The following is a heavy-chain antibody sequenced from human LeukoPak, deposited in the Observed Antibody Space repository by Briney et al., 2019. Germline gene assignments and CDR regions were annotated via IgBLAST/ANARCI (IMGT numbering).Heavy chain of an antibody. D-gene: IGHD3-3*01. V-gene: IGHV3-11*01. CDR3: ARDVPYYDFWSGYLPTFDY. CDR2: ISSSGSTI. Sequence: GGSLRLSCAASGLTFSDYYMSWIRQAPGKGLEWVSYISSSGSTIYYADSVKGRFTISRDNAKNSLYLQMNSLRAEDTAVYYCARDVPYYDFWSGYLPTFDYWGQGTLVTVSS. J-gene: IGHJ4*02. CDR1: GLTFSDYY.